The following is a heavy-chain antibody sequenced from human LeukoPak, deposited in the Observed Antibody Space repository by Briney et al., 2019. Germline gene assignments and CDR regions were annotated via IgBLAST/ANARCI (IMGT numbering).Heavy chain of an antibody. Sequence: MSGGSLRLSCAASGFTFSDNYMSWIRQAPGKGLEWVSYISSSGSIYYADSVKGRFTISRDNAKNSLYLQMNSLRAEDTAVYYCARDWRDSSGKFPNDAFDIWGQGTMVTASS. CDR2: ISSSGSI. V-gene: IGHV3-11*04. CDR3: ARDWRDSSGKFPNDAFDI. J-gene: IGHJ3*02. D-gene: IGHD3-22*01. CDR1: GFTFSDNY.